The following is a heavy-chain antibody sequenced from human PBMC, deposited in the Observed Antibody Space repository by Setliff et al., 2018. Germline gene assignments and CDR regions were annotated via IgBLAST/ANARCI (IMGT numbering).Heavy chain of an antibody. CDR3: FGAGTCSY. V-gene: IGHV3-7*01. J-gene: IGHJ4*02. D-gene: IGHD3-10*01. Sequence: LRLSCTASGLSYTNDWVSWVRQAPGKGLEWLASINPHGSEKYYADSVKGRFTISRDNAKNSLSLQMNNLRAEDTAVYYCFGAGTCSYWGQGTLVTVSS. CDR1: GLSYTNDW. CDR2: INPHGSEK.